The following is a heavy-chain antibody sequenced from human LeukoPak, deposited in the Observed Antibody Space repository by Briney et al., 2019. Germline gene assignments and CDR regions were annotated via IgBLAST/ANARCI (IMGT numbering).Heavy chain of an antibody. CDR3: ARGVTGGWYGDFQH. V-gene: IGHV4-59*01. CDR1: GGSINTYF. CDR2: IYYSGSP. Sequence: PSETLSLTCTVSGGSINTYFWSWIRQPPGKGLEWIGYIYYSGSPNYNPSLKSRVTISVDTSKNQFSLKLSSVTAADTAVYYCARGVTGGWYGDFQHWGQGTLVTVSS. J-gene: IGHJ1*01. D-gene: IGHD6-19*01.